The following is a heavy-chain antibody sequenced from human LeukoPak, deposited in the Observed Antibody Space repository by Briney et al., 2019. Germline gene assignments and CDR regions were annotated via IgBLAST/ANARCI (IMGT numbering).Heavy chain of an antibody. D-gene: IGHD5-18*01. CDR2: ISSSSTYK. CDR1: GFTFSSYS. V-gene: IGHV3-21*01. J-gene: IGHJ6*03. Sequence: GGSLRLSCAASGFTFSSYSINWVRQAPGKGLEWVSSISSSSTYKYYADSVKDRFTVSRDNAKNSLYLQMNSLRAEDTAVYYCARDPFNTAMVTYYYMDVWGKGTTVTVSS. CDR3: ARDPFNTAMVTYYYMDV.